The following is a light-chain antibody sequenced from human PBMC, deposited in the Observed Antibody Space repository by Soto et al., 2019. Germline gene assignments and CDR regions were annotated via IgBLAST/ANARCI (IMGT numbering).Light chain of an antibody. Sequence: QSVLTQPPSVSGAPGQRVTFSCTGSSSNIGAGYDVHWYQQFPGTAPKLLISGNINRPSGIPDRFSGSRSGGQLYLSISSLQSEDEADYYCQTWGTGSWVFGGGTKVTVL. CDR3: QTWGTGSWV. CDR1: SSNIGAGYD. J-gene: IGLJ3*02. V-gene: IGLV1-40*01. CDR2: GNI.